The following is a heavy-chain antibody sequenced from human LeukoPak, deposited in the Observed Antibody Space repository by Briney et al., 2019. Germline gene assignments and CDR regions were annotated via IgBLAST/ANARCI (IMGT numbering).Heavy chain of an antibody. Sequence: PSETLSLTCAVSGCSISSGYYWGCIRPPPGKGLEWIGNIYHSGSTYYNPSLKSRVTISADTSKNQFSLKLSSVTAADTAVYYCARRFSNSHFDYWGQGTLVTVSS. CDR3: ARRFSNSHFDY. CDR1: GCSISSGYY. CDR2: IYHSGST. D-gene: IGHD6-6*01. J-gene: IGHJ4*02. V-gene: IGHV4-38-2*01.